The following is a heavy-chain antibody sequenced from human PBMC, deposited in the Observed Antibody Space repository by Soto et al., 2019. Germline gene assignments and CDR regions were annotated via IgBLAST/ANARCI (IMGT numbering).Heavy chain of an antibody. CDR1: GGTFSSYA. CDR3: AREEVEQYQLLFGYWFNP. J-gene: IGHJ5*02. D-gene: IGHD2-2*01. Sequence: GASVKVSCKASGGTFSSYAISWVRQAPGQGLEWMGGIIPVFGTANSAQKFQGRVTITADESTSTAYMELSSLRSEDTAVYYCAREEVEQYQLLFGYWFNPWGQGTLVTV. CDR2: IIPVFGTA. V-gene: IGHV1-69*13.